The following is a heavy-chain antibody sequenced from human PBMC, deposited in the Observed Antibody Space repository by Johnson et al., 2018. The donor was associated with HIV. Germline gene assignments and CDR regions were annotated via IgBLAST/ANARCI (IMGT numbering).Heavy chain of an antibody. J-gene: IGHJ3*02. Sequence: QMLLVESGGGVVQPGGSLRLSCAASGFTFSSYGMHWVRQAPGKGLAWVAAITYDGSNKYYADSVKGRFPISRDNSMNTLSLQMNSLRAEDTAVYYCAKGMWGHDAFDIWGQGTMVTVSS. D-gene: IGHD1-26*01. V-gene: IGHV3-30*19. CDR1: GFTFSSYG. CDR3: AKGMWGHDAFDI. CDR2: ITYDGSNK.